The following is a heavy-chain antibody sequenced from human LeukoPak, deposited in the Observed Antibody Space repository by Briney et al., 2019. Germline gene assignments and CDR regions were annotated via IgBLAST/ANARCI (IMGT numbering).Heavy chain of an antibody. CDR2: IWYDGSNK. CDR3: ARDSGNYFDY. D-gene: IGHD3-10*01. V-gene: IGHV3-33*01. J-gene: IGHJ4*02. Sequence: GGSLRLSCAASGFTFSVHGMHWVRQAPGRGLEWVAVIWYDGSNKLYADSVKGRFTISRDYSKNTVYLQMDSLRAEDTAAYYCARDSGNYFDYWGQGTLVTVSS. CDR1: GFTFSVHG.